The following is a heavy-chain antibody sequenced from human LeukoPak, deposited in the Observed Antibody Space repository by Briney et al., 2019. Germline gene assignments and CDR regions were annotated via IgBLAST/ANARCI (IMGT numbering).Heavy chain of an antibody. CDR2: IYPGDSDT. V-gene: IGHV5-51*01. D-gene: IGHD6-19*01. CDR3: ARLSGAVAGPVGYDY. CDR1: GYSFTSYW. Sequence: GESLKISCKGSGYSFTSYWIGGVRQMPGKGLEWMGIIYPGDSDTRYSPSFQGQVTISADKSISTAYLQWSSLKASDTAMYYCARLSGAVAGPVGYDYWGQGTLVTVSS. J-gene: IGHJ4*02.